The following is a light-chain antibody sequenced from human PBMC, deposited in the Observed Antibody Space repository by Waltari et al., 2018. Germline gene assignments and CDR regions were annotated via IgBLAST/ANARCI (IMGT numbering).Light chain of an antibody. Sequence: EIVMTQSPATLSVSPGERATLSCRASQSVSSNLAWYQQKPGQAPRLLIYGASTRATGIPATFSGSGSGTEFTLTISSLQSEDFAVYHCQQYNKWPPTFGQGTKVEFK. V-gene: IGKV3-15*01. CDR3: QQYNKWPPT. CDR2: GAS. J-gene: IGKJ1*01. CDR1: QSVSSN.